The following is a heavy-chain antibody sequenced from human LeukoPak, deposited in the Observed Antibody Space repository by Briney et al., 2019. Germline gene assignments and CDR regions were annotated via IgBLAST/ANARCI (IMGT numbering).Heavy chain of an antibody. V-gene: IGHV4-59*12. Sequence: PSETLSLNCTVSGGSISSYYWSWIRQPPGKGLEWIANIYLTGSNNYQPSLSSRVTISINTAKNQFSLKLTSFTPADTAVYYCARRGRNSSGWQDYLWGQGTLVTVSS. D-gene: IGHD6-25*01. J-gene: IGHJ4*02. CDR1: GGSISSYY. CDR3: ARRGRNSSGWQDYL. CDR2: IYLTGSN.